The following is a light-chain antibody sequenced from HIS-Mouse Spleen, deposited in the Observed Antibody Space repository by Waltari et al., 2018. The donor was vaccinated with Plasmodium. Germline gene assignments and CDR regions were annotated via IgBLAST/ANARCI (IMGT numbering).Light chain of an antibody. V-gene: IGLV3-25*03. Sequence: SYELTQPPSVSVSPGLTDRITCSGDEFTKHYAYLYQQKPGQAPVLVIYKDSERPSGIPERFSGSSSGTTVTLTISGVQAEDEADYYCQSADSSGTPNWVFGGGTKLTVL. J-gene: IGLJ3*02. CDR1: EFTKHY. CDR3: QSADSSGTPNWV. CDR2: KDS.